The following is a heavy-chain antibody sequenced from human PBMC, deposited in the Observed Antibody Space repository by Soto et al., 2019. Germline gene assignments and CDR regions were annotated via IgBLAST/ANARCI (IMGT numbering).Heavy chain of an antibody. V-gene: IGHV1-2*02. CDR2: INPNSGGT. D-gene: IGHD2-15*01. CDR1: GYTFTDYY. CDR3: ARGDVSVVASFDP. J-gene: IGHJ5*02. Sequence: ASVKVSCKVSGYTFTDYYIHWVRQAPGQGLEWMGWINPNSGGTNYAQKFQGRVTMTRDTSIRTAYMELSRLISDDTAVYYCARGDVSVVASFDPWGQGALVTVSS.